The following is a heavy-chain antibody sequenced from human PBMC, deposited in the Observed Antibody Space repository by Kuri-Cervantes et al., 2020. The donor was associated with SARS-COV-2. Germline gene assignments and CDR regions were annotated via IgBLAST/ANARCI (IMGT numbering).Heavy chain of an antibody. CDR3: ARDGSFGWFDP. CDR1: GGSISSGSYY. V-gene: IGHV4-61*02. Sequence: SETLSLTCTVSGGSISSGSYYWSWIRQPAGKGLEWIGRIYTSGSTNYNPSLKSRVTISVDTSKNQFSLKLSSVTAADTAVYYCARDGSFGWFDPWGQGTLVTVSS. CDR2: IYTSGST. J-gene: IGHJ5*02. D-gene: IGHD3-16*01.